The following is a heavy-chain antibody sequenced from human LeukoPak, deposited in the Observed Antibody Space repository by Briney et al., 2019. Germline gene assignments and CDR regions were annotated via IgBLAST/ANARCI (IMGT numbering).Heavy chain of an antibody. V-gene: IGHV4-30-2*01. J-gene: IGHJ4*02. CDR3: ATEQSGSYSNY. Sequence: SQTLSLTCTVSGDSIGGGDFYWSWIRQPPGKGLEWLGYIYDTGSTYYNPFLNGRVTISVDKSKNQFSLKLSSVTAADTAVYYCATEQSGSYSNYWGQGTLVTVSS. D-gene: IGHD1-26*01. CDR1: GDSIGGGDFY. CDR2: IYDTGST.